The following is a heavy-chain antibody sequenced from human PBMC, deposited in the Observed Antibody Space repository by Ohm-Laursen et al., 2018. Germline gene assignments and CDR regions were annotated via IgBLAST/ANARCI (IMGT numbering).Heavy chain of an antibody. D-gene: IGHD3-22*01. CDR2: IGWNSDNS. CDR3: VKDISPVSYYGSSGHFQK. CDR1: GFKFADYA. V-gene: IGHV3-9*01. Sequence: SLRLSCLASGFKFADYAMHWVRQVPGKGLEWVSGIGWNSDNSGYADSVKGRFTISRDNGKKSLYLEMNSLRAEDTAFYFCVKDISPVSYYGSSGHFQKWGQGTLVTVSS. J-gene: IGHJ1*01.